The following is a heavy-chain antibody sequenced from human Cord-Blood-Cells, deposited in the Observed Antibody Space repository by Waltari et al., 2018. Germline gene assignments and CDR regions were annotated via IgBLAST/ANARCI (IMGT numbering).Heavy chain of an antibody. J-gene: IGHJ4*02. CDR3: TTYFSSGSYYFDY. Sequence: EVQLVESGGGLVKPGRSLRLYCAASGFTFSNAWMSWVRQAPGKGLEWVGRVKSKTDGGTTDYAAPVKGRFTISRDDSKNTLYLQMNSLKTEDTAVYYCTTYFSSGSYYFDYWGQGTLVTVSS. CDR2: VKSKTDGGTT. D-gene: IGHD1-26*01. CDR1: GFTFSNAW. V-gene: IGHV3-15*01.